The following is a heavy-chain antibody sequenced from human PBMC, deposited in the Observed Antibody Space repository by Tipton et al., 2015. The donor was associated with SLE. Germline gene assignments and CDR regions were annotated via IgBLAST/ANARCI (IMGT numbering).Heavy chain of an antibody. CDR1: GGSISTYY. D-gene: IGHD1-7*01. CDR3: VFVPRYNWNYIAH. CDR2: IYYSGST. Sequence: TLSLTCTVSGGSISTYYCAWIRQPPGKGLEWIGYIYYSGSTNYNPSLKSRVTISVDTSKNQFSLKLSSVTAADTATYYCVFVPRYNWNYIAHWGQGTLVTVSS. V-gene: IGHV4-59*13. J-gene: IGHJ5*02.